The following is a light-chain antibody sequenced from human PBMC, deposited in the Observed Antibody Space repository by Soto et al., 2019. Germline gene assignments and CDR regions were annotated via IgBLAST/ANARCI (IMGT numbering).Light chain of an antibody. CDR1: SSDVGGYNY. J-gene: IGLJ3*02. Sequence: LTQPPSASGSPGQSVTISCTGTSSDVGGYNYVSWYQQHPGKAPKLMIYEVTKRPSGVPDRFSGSKSGNTASLTVSGLQAEDEADYYCSSYAGSNNLVFGGGTKLTVL. CDR2: EVT. CDR3: SSYAGSNNLV. V-gene: IGLV2-8*01.